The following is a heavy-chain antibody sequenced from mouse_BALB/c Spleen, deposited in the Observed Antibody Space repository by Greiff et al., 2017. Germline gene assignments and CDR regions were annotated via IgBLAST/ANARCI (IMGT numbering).Heavy chain of an antibody. J-gene: IGHJ2*01. CDR2: ISDGGSYT. Sequence: EVMVVESGGGLVKPGGSLKLSCAASGFTFSDYYMYWVRQTPEKRLEWVATISDGGSYTYYPDSVKGRFTISRDNAKNNLYLQMSSLKSEDTAMYYCARDEGNYVDYWGQGTTLTVSS. V-gene: IGHV5-4*02. CDR3: ARDEGNYVDY. CDR1: GFTFSDYY.